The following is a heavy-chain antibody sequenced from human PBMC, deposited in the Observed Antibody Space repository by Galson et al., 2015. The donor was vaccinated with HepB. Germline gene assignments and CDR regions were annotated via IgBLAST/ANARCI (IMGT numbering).Heavy chain of an antibody. V-gene: IGHV4-59*01. D-gene: IGHD4-17*01. CDR3: ARDGRADYGDYRNSMDV. CDR2: IYYSGST. Sequence: SETLSLTCTVSGGSISSYYWSWIRQPPGKGLEWIGYIYYSGSTNYNPSLKSRVTISVDTSKNQFSLKLSSVTAADTAVYYCARDGRADYGDYRNSMDVWGQGTTVTVSS. J-gene: IGHJ6*02. CDR1: GGSISSYY.